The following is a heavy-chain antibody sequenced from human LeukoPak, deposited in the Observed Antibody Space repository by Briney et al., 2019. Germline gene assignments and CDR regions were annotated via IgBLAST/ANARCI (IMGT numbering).Heavy chain of an antibody. CDR2: INHSGST. D-gene: IGHD3-16*01. Sequence: SETLSLTCAVYGGSFSGYYWSWIRQPPGKGLEWIGEINHSGSTNYNPSLKSRVTISVDTSKNQLSLKLSSVTAADTAVYYCTRGPEWGHIDYWGQGTLVTVSS. CDR1: GGSFSGYY. J-gene: IGHJ4*02. CDR3: TRGPEWGHIDY. V-gene: IGHV4-34*01.